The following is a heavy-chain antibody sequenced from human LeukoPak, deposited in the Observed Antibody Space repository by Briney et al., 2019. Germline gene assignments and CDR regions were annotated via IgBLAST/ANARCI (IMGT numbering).Heavy chain of an antibody. CDR2: IRSKACGGTT. CDR3: TSARNPYYYDSSQEPPDAFDI. V-gene: IGHV3-49*03. D-gene: IGHD3-22*01. CDR1: GFTFGDYA. Sequence: GGSLRLSCTASGFTFGDYAMSWFRQAPGKGLEWVGFIRSKACGGTTEYAASVKGRFTISRDDSKSIAYLQMNSLKTEDTAVYYCTSARNPYYYDSSQEPPDAFDIWGQGTMVTVSS. J-gene: IGHJ3*02.